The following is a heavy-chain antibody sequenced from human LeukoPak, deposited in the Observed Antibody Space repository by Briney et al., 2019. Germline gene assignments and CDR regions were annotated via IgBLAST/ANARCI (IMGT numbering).Heavy chain of an antibody. V-gene: IGHV3-13*01. J-gene: IGHJ4*02. CDR2: IGTAGDT. CDR3: ASPADSGSTRGFDY. Sequence: GGSLRLSCAASGFTFSSYDMHWVRQATGKGLEWVSAIGTAGDTYYPGSVKGRFTISRDNAENSLYLQMNSLRDEDTAVYYCASPADSGSTRGFDYWGQGTLVTVSS. D-gene: IGHD1-26*01. CDR1: GFTFSSYD.